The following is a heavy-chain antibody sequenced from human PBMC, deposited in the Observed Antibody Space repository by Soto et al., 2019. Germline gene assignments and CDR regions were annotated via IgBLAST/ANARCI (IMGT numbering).Heavy chain of an antibody. V-gene: IGHV4-30-4*01. Sequence: SETLSLTCTVSGGSISSGDYYWSWIRQPPGKGLEWIGYIYYSGSTYYSPSLKSRVTISVDTSKNQFSLKLSSVTAADTAVYYCARDRTAMVFDYWGQGTLVTVSS. CDR3: ARDRTAMVFDY. D-gene: IGHD5-18*01. J-gene: IGHJ4*02. CDR2: IYYSGST. CDR1: GGSISSGDYY.